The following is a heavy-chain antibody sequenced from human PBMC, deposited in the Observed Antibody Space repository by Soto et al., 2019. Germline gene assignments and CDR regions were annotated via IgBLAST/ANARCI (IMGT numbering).Heavy chain of an antibody. CDR1: GFTFSSYA. J-gene: IGHJ6*02. Sequence: AGGSLRLSCAASGFTFSSYAMSWVRQAPGKGLEWVSAISGSGGSTYYADSVRGRFTISRDNSKNTLYLQMNSLRAEDTAVYYCAKSPMVRGVRDPYYYGMDVWGQGTTVTVSS. CDR3: AKSPMVRGVRDPYYYGMDV. D-gene: IGHD3-10*01. V-gene: IGHV3-23*01. CDR2: ISGSGGST.